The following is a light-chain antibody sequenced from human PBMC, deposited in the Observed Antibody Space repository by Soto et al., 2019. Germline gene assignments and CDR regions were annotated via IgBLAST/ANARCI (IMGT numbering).Light chain of an antibody. CDR1: QSISSW. V-gene: IGKV1-5*03. CDR2: KAS. J-gene: IGKJ1*01. Sequence: DIEMTQSPSSLSASVGDRVTITCRASQSISSWLAWYQQKPGKDPKVLIYKASSLESGVPSRFSGSGSGTEFTLTISSLQPDDFATYYCQQYNSDWTFGQGTKVDIK. CDR3: QQYNSDWT.